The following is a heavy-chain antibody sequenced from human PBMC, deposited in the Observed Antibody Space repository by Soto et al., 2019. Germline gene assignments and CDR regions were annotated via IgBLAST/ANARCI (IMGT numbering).Heavy chain of an antibody. CDR3: ATGGGRADDYVWGSYRYIPFDY. CDR1: GGSFSGYY. J-gene: IGHJ4*02. Sequence: QVQLQQWGAGLLKPSETLSLTCAVYGGSFSGYYWSWIRQPPGKGLEWIGEINHSGSTNYNPSLKSRVNISVDPSKNPFSLKLGSVTGGDTAVDYCATGGGRADDYVWGSYRYIPFDYWGQGTLVTVSS. D-gene: IGHD3-16*02. CDR2: INHSGST. V-gene: IGHV4-34*01.